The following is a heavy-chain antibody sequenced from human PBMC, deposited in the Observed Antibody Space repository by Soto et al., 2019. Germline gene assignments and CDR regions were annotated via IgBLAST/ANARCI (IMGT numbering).Heavy chain of an antibody. CDR3: ATETLWFGGLLRRGYYYYGMDV. V-gene: IGHV1-24*01. J-gene: IGHJ6*02. CDR2: FDPEDGET. Sequence: ASVKVSCKVSGYTLTELSMHWVRQAPGKGLEWMGGFDPEDGETIYAQKFQGRVTMTEDTSTDTAYMELSSLRSEDTAVYYCATETLWFGGLLRRGYYYYGMDVWGQGTTVTVSS. D-gene: IGHD3-10*01. CDR1: GYTLTELS.